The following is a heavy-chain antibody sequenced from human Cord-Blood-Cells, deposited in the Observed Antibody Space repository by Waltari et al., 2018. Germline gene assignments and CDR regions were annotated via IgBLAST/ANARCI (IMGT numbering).Heavy chain of an antibody. CDR3: ARVEFGDY. D-gene: IGHD3-10*01. J-gene: IGHJ4*01. V-gene: IGHV4-39*01. Sequence: HLQLQESGTGLVKPSETLSLTCPVSAGSIRSTSYYWGWIRQPQGKGLERFGGIYYSGRTSYNPSLKKQVTISQDTSKNQFSLDVNSVATADTAVYYCARVEFGDYWGQGTLVTVSS. CDR1: AGSIRSTSYY. CDR2: IYYSGRT.